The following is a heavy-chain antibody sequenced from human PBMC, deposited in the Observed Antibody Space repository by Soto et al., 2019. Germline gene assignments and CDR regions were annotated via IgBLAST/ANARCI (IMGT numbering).Heavy chain of an antibody. CDR3: AKGRESSGSYRPFDY. J-gene: IGHJ4*02. Sequence: XESLRLSCSDSGFTFGNFWIHWVRQAPGKGLEWVSHIGPDGTDIVYADSVKGRFIISRDNARNTVYLQMNSLEAEDTAVYYCAKGRESSGSYRPFDYWGQGALVTVSS. CDR1: GFTFGNFW. D-gene: IGHD3-22*01. CDR2: IGPDGTDI. V-gene: IGHV3-74*03.